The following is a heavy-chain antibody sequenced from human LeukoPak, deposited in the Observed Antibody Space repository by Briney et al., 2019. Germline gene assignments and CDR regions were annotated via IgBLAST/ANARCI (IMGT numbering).Heavy chain of an antibody. CDR2: ISGSGGST. D-gene: IGHD2-2*01. Sequence: GGSLRLSCAASGFTFSSYAMSWVRRAPGKGLEWVSAISGSGGSTYYADSVKGRFTISRDNSKNTLYLQMNSLRAEDTAVYYCAMVPAAMGSGVYWGQGTLVTVSS. CDR3: AMVPAAMGSGVY. V-gene: IGHV3-23*01. J-gene: IGHJ4*02. CDR1: GFTFSSYA.